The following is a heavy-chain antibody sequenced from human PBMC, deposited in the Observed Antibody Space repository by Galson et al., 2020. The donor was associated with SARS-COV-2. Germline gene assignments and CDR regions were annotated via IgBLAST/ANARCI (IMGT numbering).Heavy chain of an antibody. CDR2: ISAYNGNT. CDR1: GYTFTSYG. V-gene: IGHV1-18*01. Sequence: ASVKVSCKASGYTFTSYGISWVRQAPGQGLEWMGWISAYNGNTNYAQKLQGRVTMTTDTSTSTAYMELRSLRSDDTAVYYCARDAANYYYYGMDVLGQGTTVTVSS. J-gene: IGHJ6*02. D-gene: IGHD2-15*01. CDR3: ARDAANYYYYGMDV.